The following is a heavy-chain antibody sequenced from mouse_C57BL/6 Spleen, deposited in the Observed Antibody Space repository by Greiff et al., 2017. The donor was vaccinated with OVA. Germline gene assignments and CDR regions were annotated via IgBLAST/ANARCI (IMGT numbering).Heavy chain of an antibody. V-gene: IGHV1-59*01. J-gene: IGHJ2*01. CDR3: ARSNWDEGY. CDR2: IDPSDSYT. CDR1: GYTFTSYW. Sequence: QVQLQQPGAELVRPGTSVKLSCKASGYTFTSYWMHWVKQRPGQGLEWIGVIDPSDSYTNYNQKFKGKATLTVDTSSSTAYMQLSSLTSEDSAVYYCARSNWDEGYWGQGTTLTVSS. D-gene: IGHD4-1*01.